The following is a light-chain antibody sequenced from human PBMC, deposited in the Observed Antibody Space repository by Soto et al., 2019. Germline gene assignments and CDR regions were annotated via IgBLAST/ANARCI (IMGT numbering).Light chain of an antibody. CDR2: DAS. CDR1: QSVSSF. J-gene: IGKJ4*01. V-gene: IGKV3-11*01. Sequence: ETVLTQSPATLSLSPGERATLSCRASQSVSSFLAWYQQKPGQAPRLLIHDASNRATGIPARFSGSGSGTDFTLTISSLEPEDFAVYYCQQRSNWPQLTFGGGTKVEIK. CDR3: QQRSNWPQLT.